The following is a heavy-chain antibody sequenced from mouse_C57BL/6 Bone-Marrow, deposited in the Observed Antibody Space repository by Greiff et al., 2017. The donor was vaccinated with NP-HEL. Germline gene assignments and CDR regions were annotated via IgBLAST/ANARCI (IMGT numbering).Heavy chain of an antibody. CDR1: GYTFTSYT. J-gene: IGHJ3*01. Sequence: VKLQQSGAELARPGASVKMSCKASGYTFTSYTMHWVKQRPGQGLEWIGYINPSSGYTKYNQKFKDKATLTADKSSSTAYMQLSSLTSEDSAVYYCARALLSSWFAYWGQGTLVTVSA. V-gene: IGHV1-4*01. D-gene: IGHD1-1*02. CDR2: INPSSGYT. CDR3: ARALLSSWFAY.